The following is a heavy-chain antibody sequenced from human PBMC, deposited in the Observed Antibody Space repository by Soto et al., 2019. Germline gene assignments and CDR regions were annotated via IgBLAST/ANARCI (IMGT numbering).Heavy chain of an antibody. CDR3: AKDREIAVAGNDIDY. D-gene: IGHD6-19*01. V-gene: IGHV3-21*01. CDR2: ISSSSSYI. CDR1: GFTFSSYT. Sequence: GGSLRLSCAASGFTFSSYTMNWVRQAPGKGLEWVSSISSSSSYIYYADSVKGRFTISRDNSKNTLYLQMNSLRAEDTAVYYCAKDREIAVAGNDIDYWGQGTLVTVSS. J-gene: IGHJ4*02.